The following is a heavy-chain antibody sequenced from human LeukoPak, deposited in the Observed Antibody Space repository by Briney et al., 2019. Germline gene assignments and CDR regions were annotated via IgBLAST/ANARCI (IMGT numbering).Heavy chain of an antibody. D-gene: IGHD3-22*01. V-gene: IGHV3-74*03. J-gene: IGHJ4*02. CDR1: GFTFSSFW. Sequence: GGSLRLSCTASGFTFSSFWMHWVRQVPGKGLVWVSRIDSDGSGTTYADSVKGRFTISRDNAKSTLSLQMTGLRAEDTAVYYCAKPSITMIVVVHFDYWGQGTLVTVSS. CDR3: AKPSITMIVVVHFDY. CDR2: IDSDGSGT.